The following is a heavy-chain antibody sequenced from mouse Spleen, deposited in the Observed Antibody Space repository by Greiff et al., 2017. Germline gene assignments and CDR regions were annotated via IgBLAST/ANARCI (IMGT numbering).Heavy chain of an antibody. CDR1: GFTFTDYY. CDR3: ARDHSWFAY. CDR2: IRNKANGYTT. J-gene: IGHJ3*01. V-gene: IGHV7-3*02. Sequence: EVMLVESGGGLVQPGGSLRLSCATSGFTFTDYYMSWVRQPPGKALEWLGFIRNKANGYTTEYSASVKGRFTISRDNSQRILYLQMNTLRAEDSATYYCARDHSWFAYWGQGTLVTVSA.